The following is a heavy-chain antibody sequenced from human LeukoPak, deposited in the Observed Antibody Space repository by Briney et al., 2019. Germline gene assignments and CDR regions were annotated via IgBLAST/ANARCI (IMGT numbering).Heavy chain of an antibody. V-gene: IGHV3-73*01. CDR3: TPGGDHVYYFDY. J-gene: IGHJ4*02. CDR1: GFTFSGSA. CDR2: IRSKANSYAT. D-gene: IGHD2-21*02. Sequence: QPGGSLRLSCAASGFTFSGSAMHWVRQASGKGLEWVGRIRSKANSYATAYAASVKGRFTISRDGSKNTAYLQMNSLKTEDTAVYYCTPGGDHVYYFDYWGQGTLVTVSS.